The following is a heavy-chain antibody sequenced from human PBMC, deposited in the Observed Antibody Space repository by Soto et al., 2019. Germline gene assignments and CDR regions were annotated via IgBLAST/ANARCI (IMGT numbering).Heavy chain of an antibody. CDR3: ARGTYCGGDCYSSYFDS. Sequence: PSETLSLTCAVYGGSFSGYYWSWIRRPPGKGLEWIGEINHSGSTNYNPSLKSRVTISVDTSKNQFSLNLSSVTAADTAVYHCARGTYCGGDCYSSYFDSWGQETLVTVSS. D-gene: IGHD2-21*01. CDR2: INHSGST. CDR1: GGSFSGYY. V-gene: IGHV4-34*01. J-gene: IGHJ4*01.